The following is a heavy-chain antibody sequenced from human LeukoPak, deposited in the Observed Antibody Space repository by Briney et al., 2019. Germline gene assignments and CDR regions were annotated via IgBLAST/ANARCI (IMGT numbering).Heavy chain of an antibody. J-gene: IGHJ3*02. Sequence: SETLSLTCSFSGDSITTYYWSWIRQPPGKGLEGIGDIHDSGSANYNPSLQSRVTISIDESKKQFSLRLTSVTAADTAVYYCARHGPGKGYGSGDYEYAFDIWGQGTLVTVSS. CDR3: ARHGPGKGYGSGDYEYAFDI. V-gene: IGHV4-59*08. D-gene: IGHD3-10*01. CDR1: GDSITTYY. CDR2: IHDSGSA.